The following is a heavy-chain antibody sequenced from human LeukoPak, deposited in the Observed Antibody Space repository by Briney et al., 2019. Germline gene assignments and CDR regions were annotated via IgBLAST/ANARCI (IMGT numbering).Heavy chain of an antibody. CDR2: IYYSGST. J-gene: IGHJ5*02. Sequence: PSETLYLTCTVPGGSISSYYWSWIRQPPGMGLEWFRYIYYSGSTNYNPSLKSRVTISVDTSKNQFSLKLSSVTAADTAVYYCASLKYPRGWFDPWGQGTLVTVSS. CDR3: ASLKYPRGWFDP. V-gene: IGHV4-59*01. D-gene: IGHD2-2*01. CDR1: GGSISSYY.